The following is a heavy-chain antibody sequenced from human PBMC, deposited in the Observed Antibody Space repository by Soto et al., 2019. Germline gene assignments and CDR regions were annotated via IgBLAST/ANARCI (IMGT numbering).Heavy chain of an antibody. CDR3: AIAKSQRGYSGYDPFDY. V-gene: IGHV4-34*01. CDR2: INHSGST. J-gene: IGHJ4*02. Sequence: PSETLSLTCAVYGGSFSGYYWSWIRQPPGKGLEWIGEINHSGSTNYNPSLKSRVTISVHTSKNQFSLKLSSVTAAGTAVYYCAIAKSQRGYSGYDPFDYWGQGTLVTVSS. CDR1: GGSFSGYY. D-gene: IGHD5-12*01.